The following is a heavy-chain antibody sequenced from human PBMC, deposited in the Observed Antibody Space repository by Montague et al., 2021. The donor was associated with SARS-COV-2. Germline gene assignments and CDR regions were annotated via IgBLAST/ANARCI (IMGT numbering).Heavy chain of an antibody. V-gene: IGHV4-4*02. D-gene: IGHD4-23*01. Sequence: SETLSLTCAVSCGSIMNTNWWSWVRQPPGKGLVWFGEIYQRGSINYNPSFKSRVTMSIDKSKNQFSRELNSVTAADTALYYCVRAGGLCNRPPVWGQGALVIVSS. CDR1: CGSIMNTNW. CDR3: VRAGGLCNRPPV. CDR2: IYQRGSI. J-gene: IGHJ4*02.